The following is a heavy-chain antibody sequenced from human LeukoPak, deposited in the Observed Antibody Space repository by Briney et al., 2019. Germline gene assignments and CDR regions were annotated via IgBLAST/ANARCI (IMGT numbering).Heavy chain of an antibody. CDR2: INTNTGNP. J-gene: IGHJ4*02. V-gene: IGHV7-4-1*02. CDR1: GYTFTGYY. Sequence: ASVKVSCKASGYTFTGYYVHWVRQAPGQGLEWMGWINTNTGNPTYAQGFTGRFVFSLDTSVSTAYLQISSLKAEDTAVYYCARGVRLQGYWGQGTLVTVSS. CDR3: ARGVRLQGY.